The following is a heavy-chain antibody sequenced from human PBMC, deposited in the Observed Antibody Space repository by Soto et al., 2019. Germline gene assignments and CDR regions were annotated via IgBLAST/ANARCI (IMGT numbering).Heavy chain of an antibody. D-gene: IGHD3-10*01. CDR2: IYYSGST. J-gene: IGHJ3*02. CDR1: GGSISSGDYY. CDR3: ARVKSIGEFKTDAVDI. V-gene: IGHV4-30-4*01. Sequence: QVQLQESGPGLVKPSQTLSLTCTVSGGSISSGDYYWSWIRQPPGKGLEWIGYIYYSGSTYYNPYLKSRVKLSVDTSKNQFSLKLSYVTAAETAVYYCARVKSIGEFKTDAVDIWGQGTMVTVSS.